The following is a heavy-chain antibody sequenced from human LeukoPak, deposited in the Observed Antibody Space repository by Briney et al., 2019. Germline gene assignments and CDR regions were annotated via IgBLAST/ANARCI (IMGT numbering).Heavy chain of an antibody. CDR1: GFTFSSYG. Sequence: RGSLRLSCAASGFTFSSYGMHWVRQAPGKGLEWVAVISYDGSNKYYADSVKGRFTISRDNAKNSLYLQMNSLRAEDTAVYYCTSLSNTDKDDYWGQGTLVTVSS. CDR2: ISYDGSNK. CDR3: TSLSNTDKDDY. V-gene: IGHV3-30*03. D-gene: IGHD1/OR15-1a*01. J-gene: IGHJ4*02.